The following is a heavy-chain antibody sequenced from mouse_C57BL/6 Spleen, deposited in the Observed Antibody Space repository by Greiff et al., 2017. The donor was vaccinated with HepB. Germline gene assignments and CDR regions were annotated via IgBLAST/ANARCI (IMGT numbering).Heavy chain of an antibody. J-gene: IGHJ4*01. Sequence: QVQLQQPGAELVRPGSSVKLSCKASGYTFTSYWMHWVKQRPIQGLEWIGNIDPSDSETHYNQKFKDKATLTVDKSASTAYMQLSSLTSEDSAVYYCARHGSTYAMDYWGQGTSGTVSS. CDR3: ARHGSTYAMDY. V-gene: IGHV1-52*01. CDR1: GYTFTSYW. CDR2: IDPSDSET. D-gene: IGHD1-1*01.